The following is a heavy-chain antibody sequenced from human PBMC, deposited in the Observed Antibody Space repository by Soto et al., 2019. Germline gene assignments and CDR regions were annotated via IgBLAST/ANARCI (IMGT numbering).Heavy chain of an antibody. J-gene: IGHJ6*02. V-gene: IGHV4-59*01. Sequence: SETLSLTCTVSGGSISSYYWSWIRQPPGKGLEWIGYIYYSGSTNYNPSLKSRVTISVDTSKNQFSLKLSSVTAADTAVYYCARVDGGSYPRPHYYGMDVWGQGTTVTVSS. D-gene: IGHD3-16*02. CDR3: ARVDGGSYPRPHYYGMDV. CDR1: GGSISSYY. CDR2: IYYSGST.